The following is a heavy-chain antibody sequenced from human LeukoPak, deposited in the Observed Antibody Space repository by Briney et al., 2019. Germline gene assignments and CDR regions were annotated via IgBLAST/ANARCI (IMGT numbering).Heavy chain of an antibody. D-gene: IGHD1-14*01. CDR2: INPNSGGT. Sequence: ASVKVSCKASGYTFTSYYMHWVRQAPGQGLEWMGWINPNSGGTNYAQKFQGRVTMTRDTSISTAYMELSRLRSDDTAVYYCARAGPTVGAFDIWGQGTMVTVSS. V-gene: IGHV1-2*02. CDR3: ARAGPTVGAFDI. CDR1: GYTFTSYY. J-gene: IGHJ3*02.